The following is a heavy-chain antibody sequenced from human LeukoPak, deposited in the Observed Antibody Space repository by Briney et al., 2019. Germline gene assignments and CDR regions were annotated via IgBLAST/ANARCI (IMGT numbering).Heavy chain of an antibody. Sequence: SETLSLTYTVSGYSISSGYYWGWIRQPPGKGLEWIGSIYHSGSTYYNPSLKSRVTISVDTSKNQFSLKLSSVTAADTAVYYCASIRDDMTTVTTRGFYYFDYWGQGTLVTVSS. D-gene: IGHD4-11*01. V-gene: IGHV4-38-2*02. CDR1: GYSISSGYY. CDR2: IYHSGST. J-gene: IGHJ4*02. CDR3: ASIRDDMTTVTTRGFYYFDY.